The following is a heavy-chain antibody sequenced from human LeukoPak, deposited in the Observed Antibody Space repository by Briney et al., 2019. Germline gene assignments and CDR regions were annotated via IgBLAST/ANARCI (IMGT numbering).Heavy chain of an antibody. V-gene: IGHV3-9*01. D-gene: IGHD4-17*01. CDR2: ISWNSGSI. CDR1: GFTFDDYA. CDR3: AKDKADYGDYIFDY. Sequence: SLRLSCAASGFTFDDYAMHWVRHAPGKGLEWVSGISWNSGSIGYADSVKGRFTISRDNAKNSLYLQMNSLRAEDTALYYCAKDKADYGDYIFDYWGQGTLVTVSS. J-gene: IGHJ4*02.